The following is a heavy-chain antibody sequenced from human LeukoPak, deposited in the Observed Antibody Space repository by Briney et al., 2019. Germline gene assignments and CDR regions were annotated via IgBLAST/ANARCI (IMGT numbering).Heavy chain of an antibody. Sequence: GGSLRLSCAASGFTFSSYSMNWVRQAPGKGLEWVSYTSSSSDPIYYADSVKGRFTISRDSAKNSLYLKMNSLRAADTAVYYCARAYGGNPFDYWGQGTLVTVSS. D-gene: IGHD4-23*01. CDR2: TSSSSDPI. V-gene: IGHV3-48*01. CDR3: ARAYGGNPFDY. CDR1: GFTFSSYS. J-gene: IGHJ4*02.